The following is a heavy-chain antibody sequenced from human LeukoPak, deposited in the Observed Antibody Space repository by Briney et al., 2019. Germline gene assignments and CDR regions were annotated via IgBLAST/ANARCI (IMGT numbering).Heavy chain of an antibody. CDR2: IKQDGSEK. CDR1: GFTFSSYW. D-gene: IGHD1-26*01. Sequence: GGSLRLSCAASGFTFSSYWMSWVRQAPGKGLEWVANIKQDGSEKYYVDSVKGRFTISRDNAKNSLYLQMNSLRAEDTAVFYCVKSIVAGTGIFDSWGQGTLVTVSS. J-gene: IGHJ4*02. V-gene: IGHV3-7*01. CDR3: VKSIVAGTGIFDS.